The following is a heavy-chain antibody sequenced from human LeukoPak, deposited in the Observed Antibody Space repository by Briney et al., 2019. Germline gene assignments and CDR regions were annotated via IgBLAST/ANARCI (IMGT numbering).Heavy chain of an antibody. CDR3: ARCPLVRGVILPWFDP. CDR2: IYYSGST. V-gene: IGHV4-30-4*01. J-gene: IGHJ5*02. CDR1: GGSISSGDYY. D-gene: IGHD3-10*01. Sequence: PSETLSLTCTVSGGSISSGDYYWSWIRQPPGKGLEWIGYIYYSGSTYYNPSLKSRVTISVDTSKNQFSLKLSSVTAADTAVYYCARCPLVRGVILPWFDPWGQGTLVTVSS.